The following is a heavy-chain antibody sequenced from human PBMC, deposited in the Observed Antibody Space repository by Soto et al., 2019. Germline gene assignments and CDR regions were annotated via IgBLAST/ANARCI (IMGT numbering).Heavy chain of an antibody. D-gene: IGHD6-19*01. CDR1: GFTFSSYA. CDR2: ISSSGDTT. CDR3: AKPGYLEQWLVRGYFDY. J-gene: IGHJ4*02. Sequence: GGSLRLSCAASGFTFSSYAMSWVRQAPGKGLEWVSAISSSGDTTHYADSVKGRFIISRDNSKNTLSLQMNSLRAEDTAVYYCAKPGYLEQWLVRGYFDYWGQGTMVTVSS. V-gene: IGHV3-23*01.